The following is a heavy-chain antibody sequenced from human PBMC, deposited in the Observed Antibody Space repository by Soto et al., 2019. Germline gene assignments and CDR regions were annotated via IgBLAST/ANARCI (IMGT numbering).Heavy chain of an antibody. V-gene: IGHV3-21*01. D-gene: IGHD3-3*01. CDR2: ISSSSSYI. Sequence: GGSLRLSCAASGFTFSSYSMNWGRQAPGKGLGWVSSISSSSSYIYYADSVKGRFTISRDNAKNSLYLQMNSLRAEDTAVYYCAGGPLWSAPDDVWGKGTTVTVSS. CDR3: AGGPLWSAPDDV. J-gene: IGHJ6*04. CDR1: GFTFSSYS.